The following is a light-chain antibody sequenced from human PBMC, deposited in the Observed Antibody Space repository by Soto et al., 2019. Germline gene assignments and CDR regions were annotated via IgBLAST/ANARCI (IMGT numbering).Light chain of an antibody. Sequence: DIQMTQSPSTLSASVGDRVTITCRANQSIYTWLAWYQHKPGKAPKFLIYMASSLENGVPSRFSGSGSGTEFTLTISSPQPDDFATYVCQQYVKYPVTFGQGTKVDIK. CDR1: QSIYTW. CDR2: MAS. V-gene: IGKV1-5*03. J-gene: IGKJ1*01. CDR3: QQYVKYPVT.